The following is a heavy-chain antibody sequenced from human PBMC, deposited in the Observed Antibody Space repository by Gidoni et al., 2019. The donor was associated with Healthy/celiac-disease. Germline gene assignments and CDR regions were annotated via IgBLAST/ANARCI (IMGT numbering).Heavy chain of an antibody. CDR3: ARIQVNDYVWGSYRPHFDY. J-gene: IGHJ4*02. V-gene: IGHV2-26*01. Sequence: QVTLKESGPVLVKPTETLTLTCTVSGFSLSKARMGVSWIRQPPGKALEWLAHIFSNDEKSYSTSLKSRLTISKDTSKSQVVLTMTNMDPVGTATYYCARIQVNDYVWGSYRPHFDYWGQGTLVTVSS. D-gene: IGHD3-16*02. CDR2: IFSNDEK. CDR1: GFSLSKARMG.